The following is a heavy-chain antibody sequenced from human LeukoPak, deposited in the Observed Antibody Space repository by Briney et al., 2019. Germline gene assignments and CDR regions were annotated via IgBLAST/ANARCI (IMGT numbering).Heavy chain of an antibody. CDR1: GGSISSHY. D-gene: IGHD6-13*01. J-gene: IGHJ6*03. CDR3: ARGLAAAGTLYYYYYYMDV. CDR2: IYYSGST. V-gene: IGHV4-59*11. Sequence: SETLSLTCTVSGGSISSHYWSWIRQPPGKGLEWIGYIYYSGSTNYNPSLKSRVTISVDTSKNQFSLKLSFVTAADTAVYYCARGLAAAGTLYYYYYYMDVWGKGTTVTVSS.